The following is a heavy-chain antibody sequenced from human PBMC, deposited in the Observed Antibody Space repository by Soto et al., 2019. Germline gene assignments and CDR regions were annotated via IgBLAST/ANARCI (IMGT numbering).Heavy chain of an antibody. CDR1: GYTFTSYG. CDR3: ARDGNGSYGKKVNWFDP. Sequence: ASVKVSCKASGYTFTSYGISCVRQAPGQGLEWMGWISAYNGNTNYAQKLQGRVTMTTDTSTSTAYMELRSLRSDDTAAYYCARDGNGSYGKKVNWFDPWGQGTLVTVSS. CDR2: ISAYNGNT. V-gene: IGHV1-18*01. D-gene: IGHD1-26*01. J-gene: IGHJ5*02.